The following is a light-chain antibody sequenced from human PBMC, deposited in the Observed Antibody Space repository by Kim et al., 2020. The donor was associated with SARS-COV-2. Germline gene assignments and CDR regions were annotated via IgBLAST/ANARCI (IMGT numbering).Light chain of an antibody. CDR2: GAS. CDR3: QQYNHWPLT. CDR1: ENISNN. V-gene: IGKV3-15*01. Sequence: VSPGEGGTLSCRASENISNNLAWYQQIPGQAPRLLIYGASTRAAGIPARFSGSGSGTEFTLTISSLQAEDFAIFFCQQYNHWPLTFGGGTKVDIK. J-gene: IGKJ4*01.